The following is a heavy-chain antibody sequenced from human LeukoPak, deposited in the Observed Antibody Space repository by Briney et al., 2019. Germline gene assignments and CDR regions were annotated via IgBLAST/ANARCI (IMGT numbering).Heavy chain of an antibody. CDR2: IYHSGST. D-gene: IGHD3-10*01. V-gene: IGHV4-39*07. J-gene: IGHJ4*02. CDR1: GGSMSSSSYY. Sequence: SETLSLTCTVSGGSMSSSSYYWGWLRQPPGKGLEWIGTIYHSGSTYYNPSLKSRVTMSVDTSKNQFSLKVFSVSAADTGVYYCARVVVRGGNDYWGQGTLVTVSS. CDR3: ARVVVRGGNDY.